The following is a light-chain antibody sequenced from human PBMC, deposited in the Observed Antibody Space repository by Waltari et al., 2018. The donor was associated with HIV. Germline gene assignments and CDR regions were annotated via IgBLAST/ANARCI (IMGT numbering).Light chain of an antibody. CDR2: DDS. CDR3: QVWHRSSDHWV. V-gene: IGLV3-21*02. J-gene: IGLJ3*02. Sequence: SYVLTQPPSVSMAPGQTANITCGGNNIGRERVHWYQQKPGQAPVVVVYDDSDRPSGIPERFSGSNSGDTATLTTSRVEAGDEADYYCQVWHRSSDHWVFGGGTKLTVL. CDR1: NIGRER.